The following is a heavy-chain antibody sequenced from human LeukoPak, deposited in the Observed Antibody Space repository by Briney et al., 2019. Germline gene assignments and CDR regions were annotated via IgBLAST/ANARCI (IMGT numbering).Heavy chain of an antibody. J-gene: IGHJ4*02. Sequence: ASVKVSCKASGYTFTSYGISWVRQAPGQGLEWMGWISAYNGNTNYAQKLQGRVTMTTDTSTSTAYMELRSLRSDDTAVYYCAKGQWPEQGFGEFHFDYWGQGTLVTVSS. V-gene: IGHV1-18*01. CDR3: AKGQWPEQGFGEFHFDY. D-gene: IGHD3-10*01. CDR1: GYTFTSYG. CDR2: ISAYNGNT.